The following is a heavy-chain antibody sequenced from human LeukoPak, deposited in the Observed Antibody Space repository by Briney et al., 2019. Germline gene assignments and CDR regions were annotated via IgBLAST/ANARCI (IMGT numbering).Heavy chain of an antibody. V-gene: IGHV3-72*01. CDR2: TRNKANSYTT. Sequence: GGSLRLSCAASGFTFSDHYMDWVRQAPGKGLEWVGRTRNKANSYTTEYAASVKGRFTISRDDSKNSLWLQMNSLKTEDTAVYYCARVSSGRYDAFDIWGQGTMVIVSS. J-gene: IGHJ3*02. CDR3: ARVSSGRYDAFDI. CDR1: GFTFSDHY. D-gene: IGHD6-19*01.